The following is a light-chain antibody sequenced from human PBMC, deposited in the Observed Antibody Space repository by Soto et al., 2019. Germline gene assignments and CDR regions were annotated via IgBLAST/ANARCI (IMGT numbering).Light chain of an antibody. CDR2: DAP. CDR3: LQRASWRS. J-gene: IGKJ2*01. CDR1: QDVSIS. Sequence: MLTQSPATLSLSPGDRAILSCRASQDVSISLGWYQQKPGQAPRLLIYDAPNRATGIPDRFSGSGSGTDFTLTISSLEPEDFAVYYCLQRASWRSFGQGTKLEIK. V-gene: IGKV3D-11*01.